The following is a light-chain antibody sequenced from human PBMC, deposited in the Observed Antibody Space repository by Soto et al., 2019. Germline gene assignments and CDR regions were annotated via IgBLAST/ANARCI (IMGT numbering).Light chain of an antibody. CDR1: QSVLYSSNNKNY. J-gene: IGKJ2*01. V-gene: IGKV4-1*01. Sequence: DIVMTQSPDSLAVSLGERATINCKSSQSVLYSSNNKNYLAWYQQKPEQPPKLLIYWASTRESGVPDRFSSSGSGTDFTLTISSLQAEDVAVYYCQQYYSTPRRTFGQGTKLEIK. CDR2: WAS. CDR3: QQYYSTPRRT.